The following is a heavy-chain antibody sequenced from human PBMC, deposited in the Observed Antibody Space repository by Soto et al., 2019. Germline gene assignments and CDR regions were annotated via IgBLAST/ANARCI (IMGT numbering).Heavy chain of an antibody. CDR3: ARDRLVSMDL. CDR2: ISYDGSTK. Sequence: PGGSLRLSCAASGFTFSSYGMHWVRQAPGKGLEWVAVISYDGSTKYYRESVKGRFTTSRDNSKNTLYLQIDSLRVEDTAVYYCARDRLVSMDLWGQGTTVTVSS. V-gene: IGHV3-30*03. CDR1: GFTFSSYG. J-gene: IGHJ6*02.